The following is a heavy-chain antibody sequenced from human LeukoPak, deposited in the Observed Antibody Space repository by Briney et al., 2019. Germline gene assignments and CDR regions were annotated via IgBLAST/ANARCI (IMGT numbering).Heavy chain of an antibody. J-gene: IGHJ5*02. CDR1: GGSISSYY. Sequence: SEPLSLTCTVTGGSISSYYWSWIRQPPGKELEWIGYIYYSGSTNYNPSLKSRVTISVDTSKNQFSLELSSVTAADTAVYYCARDGLGSSSWYGWFDPWGQGTLVTVSS. V-gene: IGHV4-59*01. D-gene: IGHD6-13*01. CDR3: ARDGLGSSSWYGWFDP. CDR2: IYYSGST.